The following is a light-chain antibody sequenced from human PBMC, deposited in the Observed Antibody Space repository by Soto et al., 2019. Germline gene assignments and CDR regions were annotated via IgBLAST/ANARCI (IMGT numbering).Light chain of an antibody. J-gene: IGKJ1*01. CDR1: QGISNY. Sequence: DIQMTQSPSSLSASVGDRVSITCRASQGISNYLAWYQQKPGKVPKLLIYVASTLQSGVPSRFSGSGSGTDFTLTISSLQPEDVATFYCQNYNSAPWTFGQGTKVEIK. CDR3: QNYNSAPWT. CDR2: VAS. V-gene: IGKV1-27*01.